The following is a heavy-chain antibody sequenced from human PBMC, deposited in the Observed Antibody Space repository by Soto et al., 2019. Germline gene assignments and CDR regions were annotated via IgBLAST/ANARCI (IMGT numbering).Heavy chain of an antibody. CDR2: ISAYNGNR. CDR1: GYTFFNYG. J-gene: IGHJ4*02. CDR3: ARSPIAATGSLDY. D-gene: IGHD6-6*01. Sequence: QVQLVQSGAEVKNPGASVKVSCKASGYTFFNYGITWVRQAPGQGLEWMGWISAYNGNRNYAQKFQGRVTMTTATSTSTAYMELRTLRSDDTAVYYCARSPIAATGSLDYWGQGTLVTVSS. V-gene: IGHV1-18*01.